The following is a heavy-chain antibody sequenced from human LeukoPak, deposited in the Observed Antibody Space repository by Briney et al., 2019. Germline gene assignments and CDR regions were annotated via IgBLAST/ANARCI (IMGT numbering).Heavy chain of an antibody. V-gene: IGHV3-30*04. Sequence: GGSLRLSCAASGFTFSSYAMSWVRQAPGKGLEWVAVISYDGSNTYYADSVKGRFTISRDNSKNTLYLQMNSLRAEDTAVYYCARAERGGYSGYDYGMDLWGKGTTVTVSS. CDR2: ISYDGSNT. CDR1: GFTFSSYA. J-gene: IGHJ6*04. D-gene: IGHD5-12*01. CDR3: ARAERGGYSGYDYGMDL.